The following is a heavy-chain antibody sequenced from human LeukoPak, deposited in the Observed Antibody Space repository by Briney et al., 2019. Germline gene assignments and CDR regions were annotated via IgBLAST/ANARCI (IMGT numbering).Heavy chain of an antibody. J-gene: IGHJ6*03. CDR3: AKDSVDTAMVFYYYYYMDV. V-gene: IGHV3-23*01. CDR2: ISGSGGST. D-gene: IGHD5-18*01. CDR1: GFTFSSYA. Sequence: PGGSLRLSCAASGFTFSSYAMNWVRQAPGKGLEWVSAISGSGGSTYYADSVKGRFTISRDNSKNTLYLQMNSLRAEDTAVYYCAKDSVDTAMVFYYYYYMDVWGKGTTVTVSS.